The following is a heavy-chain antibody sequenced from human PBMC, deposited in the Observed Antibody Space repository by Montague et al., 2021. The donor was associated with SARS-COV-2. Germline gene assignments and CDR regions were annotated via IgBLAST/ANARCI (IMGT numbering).Heavy chain of an antibody. J-gene: IGHJ4*02. CDR1: GFSLSTSGVG. CDR2: IDWDDDK. Sequence: PALVKPTQTLTLTCTFSGFSLSTSGVGVGWIRQPPGKALEWLALIDWDDDKRYSPPLKSRLTITKDTSKNQVVHTMTHMDPVDTATYYGAHRDSGRIAAAGFDYWGQGTLVTVSS. CDR3: AHRDSGRIAAAGFDY. V-gene: IGHV2-5*02. D-gene: IGHD6-13*01.